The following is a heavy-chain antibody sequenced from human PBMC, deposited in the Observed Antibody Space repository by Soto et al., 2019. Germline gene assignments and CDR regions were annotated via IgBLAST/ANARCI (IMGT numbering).Heavy chain of an antibody. CDR3: AKGRVATTYFDY. V-gene: IGHV3-30*18. J-gene: IGHJ4*02. D-gene: IGHD5-12*01. CDR1: GITFSSYS. Sequence: PGGSLRLSCAASGITFSSYSMNWVRQAPGKGLEWVAVISYDGSNKYYADSVKGRFTISRDNSKNTLYLQMNSLRAEDTAVYYCAKGRVATTYFDYWGQGTLVTVSS. CDR2: ISYDGSNK.